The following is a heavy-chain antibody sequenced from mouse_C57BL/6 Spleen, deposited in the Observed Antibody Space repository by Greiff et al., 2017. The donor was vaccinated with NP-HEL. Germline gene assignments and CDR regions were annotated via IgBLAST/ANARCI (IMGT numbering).Heavy chain of an antibody. V-gene: IGHV1-55*01. J-gene: IGHJ4*01. CDR1: GYTFTSYW. Sequence: QVQLQQPGAELVKPGASVKMSCKASGYTFTSYWITWVKQRPGQGLEWIGDIYPGSGSTNYNEKFKSKATLTVDTTSSPAYMQLSSLTSEDSAVYYCARNGNYRAMDYWGQGTSVTVSS. D-gene: IGHD2-1*01. CDR2: IYPGSGST. CDR3: ARNGNYRAMDY.